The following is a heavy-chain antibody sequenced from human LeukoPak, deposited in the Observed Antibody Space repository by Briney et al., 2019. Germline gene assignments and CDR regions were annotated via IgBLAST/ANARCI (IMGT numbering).Heavy chain of an antibody. D-gene: IGHD5-18*01. Sequence: TGGSLRLSCAASGFTFSSYWMSWVPQAPGKGLEWVANIKQDGSEKYYVDSVKGRFTISRDNAKNSLYLQMNSLRAEDTAVYYCARIWGGYSYGYGPGYYVYWGQGTLVTVSS. V-gene: IGHV3-7*05. CDR1: GFTFSSYW. J-gene: IGHJ4*02. CDR3: ARIWGGYSYGYGPGYYVY. CDR2: IKQDGSEK.